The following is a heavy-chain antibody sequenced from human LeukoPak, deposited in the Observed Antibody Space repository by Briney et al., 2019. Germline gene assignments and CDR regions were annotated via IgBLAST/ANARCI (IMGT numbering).Heavy chain of an antibody. CDR2: ISSSGSTI. J-gene: IGHJ4*02. V-gene: IGHV3-11*01. D-gene: IGHD1-20*01. Sequence: TGGSVRLSCGASGFTFSDYYMSWILQAPGKGLEWVSYISSSGSTIYYADSVKGRFTISRDNAKNSLYLQMNSLRAEDTAVYYCARVSITGNDYWGQGTLVTVSS. CDR1: GFTFSDYY. CDR3: ARVSITGNDY.